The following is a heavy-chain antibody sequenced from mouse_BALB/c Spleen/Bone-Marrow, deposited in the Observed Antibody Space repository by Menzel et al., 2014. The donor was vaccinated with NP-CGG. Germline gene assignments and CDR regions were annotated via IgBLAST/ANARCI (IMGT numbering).Heavy chain of an antibody. CDR1: GYTFTSYW. J-gene: IGHJ2*01. Sequence: QVQLQQSGAELVKPGASVKLSCKASGYTFTSYWMHWVKQRPGQGLEWIGEIDPSDSYTNYNQKFKGKATLTVDKSSSTAYMQLSSLTSEDSAVYYCARREYYGSSYLYLDYWGQGTTLTVSS. CDR2: IDPSDSYT. CDR3: ARREYYGSSYLYLDY. V-gene: IGHV1-69*02. D-gene: IGHD1-1*01.